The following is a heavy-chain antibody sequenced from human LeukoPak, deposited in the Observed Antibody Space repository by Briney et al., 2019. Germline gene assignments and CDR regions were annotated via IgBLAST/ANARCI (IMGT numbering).Heavy chain of an antibody. CDR2: IKQDGSET. Sequence: PGGSLRLSCAASGFTFSTYWMSWVRQAPGKGREWVANIKQDGSETYYVDSVEGRFTISRDNPKNSLYLQMNSLRAEDTAVYYCARGGETGSYWGQGTLVTVSS. CDR1: GFTFSTYW. D-gene: IGHD1-1*01. V-gene: IGHV3-7*01. J-gene: IGHJ4*02. CDR3: ARGGETGSY.